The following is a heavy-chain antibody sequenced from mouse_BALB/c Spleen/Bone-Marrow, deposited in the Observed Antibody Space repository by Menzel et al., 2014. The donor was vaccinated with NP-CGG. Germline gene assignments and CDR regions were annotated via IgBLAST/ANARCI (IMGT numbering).Heavy chain of an antibody. J-gene: IGHJ4*01. V-gene: IGHV2-9*02. CDR3: ARVGDSDYAMDY. CDR2: IWAGGST. CDR1: GFSLSHYG. D-gene: IGHD2-13*01. Sequence: QVQLQQSGPGLVSPSQRLSITCTVSGFSLSHYGLHWVRQPPGKGLEWLGVIWAGGSTNYISALMSRLTISKDNSKSQVFLKMHSLQTDDTAMYFCARVGDSDYAMDYWGQGTSVTVSS.